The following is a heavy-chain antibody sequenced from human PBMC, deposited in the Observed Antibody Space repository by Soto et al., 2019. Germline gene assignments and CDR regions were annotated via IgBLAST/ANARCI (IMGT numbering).Heavy chain of an antibody. CDR3: ARKGPPCDAFDI. Sequence: EVQLLESGGGLVQPGGSLRLSCAASGFTFRSYAMSWVRQTPGKGLEWVSGVLGSGGSTFYADSVKGRFTISRDNSKNTLYVQMNNLRVEDTAIYYCARKGPPCDAFDIWGQGTKVTVSS. J-gene: IGHJ3*02. CDR2: VLGSGGST. V-gene: IGHV3-23*01. CDR1: GFTFRSYA.